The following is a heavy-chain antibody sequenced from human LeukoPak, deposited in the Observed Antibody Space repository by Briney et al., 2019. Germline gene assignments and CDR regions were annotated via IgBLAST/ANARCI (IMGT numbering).Heavy chain of an antibody. J-gene: IGHJ4*02. CDR2: ISSSSSYI. CDR1: GFTFSSYS. D-gene: IGHD6-19*01. V-gene: IGHV3-21*01. CDR3: ARDGGSGWSPIDY. Sequence: PGGSLRLSCAASGFTFSSYSMNWVRQAPGKGLEWVSSISSSSSYIYYADSVKGRFTISRDNAKNSLYLQMSSLRAEDTAVYYCARDGGSGWSPIDYWGQGTLVTVSS.